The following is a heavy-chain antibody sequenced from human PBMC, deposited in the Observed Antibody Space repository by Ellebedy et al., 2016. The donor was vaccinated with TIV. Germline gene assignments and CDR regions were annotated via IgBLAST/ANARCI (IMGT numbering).Heavy chain of an antibody. CDR1: GFTFSSYA. D-gene: IGHD2-15*01. CDR3: AKFLGFCSGATCVIDH. J-gene: IGHJ4*02. V-gene: IGHV3-23*01. CDR2: ISDSGGST. Sequence: GESLKISCAASGFTFSSYAMSWVRQAPGKGLECVSGISDSGGSTYYAESAKGRFTISRDNSKNTLYLQMNSLRAEDTAVYYCAKFLGFCSGATCVIDHWGQGTLVTVSS.